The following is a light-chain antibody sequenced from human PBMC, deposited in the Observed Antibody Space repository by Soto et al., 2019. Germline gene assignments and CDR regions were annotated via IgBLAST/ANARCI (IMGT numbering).Light chain of an antibody. Sequence: AIQLTQSPSSLSASVGDRVTITCRASQGIISALALYQQKPGKAPKLLIYDASSLESGVPSRFSGSGSGTDFTLTISSLQPEDFATYYCQQFNSYPLTFGGGTKVDIK. J-gene: IGKJ4*01. CDR3: QQFNSYPLT. CDR1: QGIISA. V-gene: IGKV1-13*02. CDR2: DAS.